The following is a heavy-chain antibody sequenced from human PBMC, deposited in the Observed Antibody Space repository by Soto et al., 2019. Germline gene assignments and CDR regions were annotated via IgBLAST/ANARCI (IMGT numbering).Heavy chain of an antibody. CDR1: GYTFTSYD. J-gene: IGHJ4*02. V-gene: IGHV1-8*01. CDR3: TRSTNDYGDRH. Sequence: QVQLVQSGAEVKKPGASVKVSCKASGYTFTSYDINWVRQATGQGLEWMGWMNPNSGNTGYGQKCQGRVTMTRNTSTSTACMELSSLRSEHTAVYYCTRSTNDYGDRHWGQGALVTVSS. CDR2: MNPNSGNT. D-gene: IGHD4-17*01.